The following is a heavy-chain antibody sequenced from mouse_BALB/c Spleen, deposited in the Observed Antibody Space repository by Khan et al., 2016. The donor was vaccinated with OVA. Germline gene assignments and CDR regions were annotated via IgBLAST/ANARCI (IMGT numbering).Heavy chain of an antibody. CDR3: ARQPYYHYNIMDF. J-gene: IGHJ4*01. Sequence: VQLQESGPGLVAPSQSLSITCTISGFSLTNYGVHWVRQPPGKGLEWLVVIWSDGSTTYNSALTSSMTISKENSKSQVFLKMNSLQTGDTAIYYCARQPYYHYNIMDFWGQGTSVTVSS. V-gene: IGHV2-6-1*01. CDR1: GFSLTNYG. D-gene: IGHD2-10*01. CDR2: IWSDGST.